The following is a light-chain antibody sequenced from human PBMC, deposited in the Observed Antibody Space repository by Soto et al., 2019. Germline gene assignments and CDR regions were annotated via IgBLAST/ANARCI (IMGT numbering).Light chain of an antibody. J-gene: IGLJ2*01. V-gene: IGLV2-14*03. CDR3: SSYTSTSTLAV. CDR2: NVN. Sequence: QSALTQPASVSGSPGQSITISCTGTSSDVGGYNYVSWYQQHPGKAPKLMIYNVNNRPSGISNRFSGSKSGNTASLTISELQAEDEADYYCSSYTSTSTLAVFGGGTKLTVL. CDR1: SSDVGGYNY.